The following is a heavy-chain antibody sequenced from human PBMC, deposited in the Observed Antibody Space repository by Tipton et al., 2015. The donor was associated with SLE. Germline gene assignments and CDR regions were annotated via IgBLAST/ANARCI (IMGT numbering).Heavy chain of an antibody. CDR1: GDSITSDY. V-gene: IGHV4-59*01. J-gene: IGHJ5*02. D-gene: IGHD5-24*01. Sequence: TLSLNCTVSGDSITSDYWTWIRQPPGKGLEWIGYISYSGSTNYNPSVRSRVSISLDTSKNQFSLKVKSVTTADTAVYYCARMRGGYNAHHWGQGILVTVSS. CDR2: ISYSGST. CDR3: ARMRGGYNAHH.